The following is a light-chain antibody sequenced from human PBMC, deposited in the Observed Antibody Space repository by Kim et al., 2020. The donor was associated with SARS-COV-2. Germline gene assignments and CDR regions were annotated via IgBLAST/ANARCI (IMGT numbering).Light chain of an antibody. J-gene: IGLJ3*02. V-gene: IGLV7-46*01. CDR3: FLYYNGPRV. CDR1: TGAVTSSHY. Sequence: PGGAVTLTCGSSTGAVTSSHYTYWFQQKPGRAPRTLIYDTRNKHSWTPARFSGSLLGGKAALTLSGAQPDDEADYYCFLYYNGPRVFGGGTQLTVL. CDR2: DTR.